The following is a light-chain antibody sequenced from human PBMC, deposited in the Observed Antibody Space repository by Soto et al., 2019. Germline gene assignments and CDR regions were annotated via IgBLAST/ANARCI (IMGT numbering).Light chain of an antibody. CDR3: QQYDNLSLT. V-gene: IGKV1-33*01. CDR1: QSVGTW. Sequence: DIQMTQPPSTLSASVVVMVSITCLASQSVGTWVAWYQQKPGKAPKLLIYDASNLETGVPSRFSGSGSGTDFTFTISSLQPEDIATYYCQQYDNLSLTFGGGTKVDI. J-gene: IGKJ4*01. CDR2: DAS.